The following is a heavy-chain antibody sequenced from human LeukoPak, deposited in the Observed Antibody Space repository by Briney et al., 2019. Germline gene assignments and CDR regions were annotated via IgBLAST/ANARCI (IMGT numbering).Heavy chain of an antibody. CDR1: GFTFSDYY. Sequence: GGSLRLSCAASGFTFSDYYMSWIRQAPGKGLEWVSYISSSGSTIYYADSVKGRFTISRDNAKNSLYLQMNSLRAEDTALYHCARENSNYYYYMDVWGKGTTVTVSS. J-gene: IGHJ6*03. D-gene: IGHD4-11*01. CDR3: ARENSNYYYYMDV. CDR2: ISSSGSTI. V-gene: IGHV3-11*01.